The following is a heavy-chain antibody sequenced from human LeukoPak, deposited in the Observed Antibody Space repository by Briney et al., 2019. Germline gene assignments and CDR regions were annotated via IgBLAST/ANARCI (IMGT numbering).Heavy chain of an antibody. CDR3: VNQISGWVY. CDR2: ISSNGDST. J-gene: IGHJ4*02. V-gene: IGHV3-64D*06. D-gene: IGHD6-19*01. Sequence: GSLRLSCSASGFTFSSFAMHWVRQPPGKGLEYVSAISSNGDSTYYADSVKGRFTISRDNSKNTLYLQMSSLRTEDTAVYYCVNQISGWVYWGQGTLVTVSS. CDR1: GFTFSSFA.